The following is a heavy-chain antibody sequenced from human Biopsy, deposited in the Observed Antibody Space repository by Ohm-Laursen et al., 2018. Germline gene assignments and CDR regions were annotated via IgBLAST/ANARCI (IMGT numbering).Heavy chain of an antibody. J-gene: IGHJ1*01. Sequence: SVKVSCKTSGYTYSDYGFSWVRQAPGQGLEWLGGNIPILGTGNYAQKFQDRVTVAADTSTSTATMELRSLRSDDTAVYYCATKLTGYFHHWGQGTLVIVSS. CDR3: ATKLTGYFHH. CDR1: GYTYSDYG. V-gene: IGHV1-69*06. D-gene: IGHD3-9*01. CDR2: NIPILGTG.